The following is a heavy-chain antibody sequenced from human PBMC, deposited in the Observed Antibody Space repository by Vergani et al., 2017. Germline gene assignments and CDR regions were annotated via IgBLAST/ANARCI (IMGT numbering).Heavy chain of an antibody. V-gene: IGHV3-48*03. Sequence: EVQLVESGGGLVQPGGSLRLSCAASGFTFSSYEMNWVRQAPGKGLEWVSYISSSGSTIYYADSVKGRFTISRDNAKNSLYLQMNSLRAEDKAVYYCARDRQGAEYFQHWGQGTLVTVSS. CDR3: ARDRQGAEYFQH. CDR2: ISSSGSTI. D-gene: IGHD6-6*01. J-gene: IGHJ1*01. CDR1: GFTFSSYE.